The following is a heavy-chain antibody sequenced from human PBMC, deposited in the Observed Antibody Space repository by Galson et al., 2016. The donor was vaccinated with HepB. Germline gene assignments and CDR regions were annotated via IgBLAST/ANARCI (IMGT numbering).Heavy chain of an antibody. V-gene: IGHV3-33*01. CDR1: GFTFSDYG. Sequence: SLRLSCAASGFTFSDYGMHWVRQPPGKGLEWVASIWHDGSQKFYADSVKGRFTISRDNSKNTVHLQMNSLRAVDTAVYHCARDASGSRADFDYGGQGIPVTVSS. CDR2: IWHDGSQK. J-gene: IGHJ4*02. D-gene: IGHD3-10*01. CDR3: ARDASGSRADFDY.